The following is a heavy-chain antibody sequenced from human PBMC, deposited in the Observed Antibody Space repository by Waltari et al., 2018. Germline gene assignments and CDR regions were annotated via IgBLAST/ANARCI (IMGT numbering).Heavy chain of an antibody. J-gene: IGHJ4*02. Sequence: QVQLQESGPGLVKPSETLSLTCTVPGGSISSYYWSWLRQPAGKGLEWIGRIYTSGSTNYNPSLKSRVTMSVDTSKNQFSLKLSSVTAADTAVYYCARETTFPSLRFLEWLSYFDYWGQGTLVTVSS. V-gene: IGHV4-4*07. CDR2: IYTSGST. D-gene: IGHD3-3*01. CDR1: GGSISSYY. CDR3: ARETTFPSLRFLEWLSYFDY.